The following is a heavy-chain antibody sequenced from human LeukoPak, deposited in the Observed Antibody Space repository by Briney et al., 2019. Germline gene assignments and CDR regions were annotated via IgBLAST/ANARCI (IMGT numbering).Heavy chain of an antibody. V-gene: IGHV4-61*02. J-gene: IGHJ4*02. Sequence: SETLSLTCTVPGGSISSSSYYWSWIRQPAGKGLEWIGRIYTSGSTNYNPSLKSRVTISVDTSKNQFSLKLSSVTAADTAVYYCARDGLYSGSRWGQGTLVTVSS. CDR3: ARDGLYSGSR. D-gene: IGHD1-26*01. CDR2: IYTSGST. CDR1: GGSISSSSYY.